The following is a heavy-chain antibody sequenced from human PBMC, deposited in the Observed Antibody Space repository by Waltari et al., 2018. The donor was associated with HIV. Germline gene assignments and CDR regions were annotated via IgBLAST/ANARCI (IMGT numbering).Heavy chain of an antibody. CDR1: AGSINNGGYY. CDR2: IYYSGST. Sequence: QVQLQASGPGLVKPSQTLSPTCTVSAGSINNGGYYWSWFRQHPGKGLEWIGYIYYSGSTYYNPSLKRRVTISVDRSKNQFSLKLSSVTAADTAVYYCARGSAYCSGGSCYLVGYFDYWGQGTLVTVSS. V-gene: IGHV4-31*03. CDR3: ARGSAYCSGGSCYLVGYFDY. J-gene: IGHJ4*02. D-gene: IGHD2-15*01.